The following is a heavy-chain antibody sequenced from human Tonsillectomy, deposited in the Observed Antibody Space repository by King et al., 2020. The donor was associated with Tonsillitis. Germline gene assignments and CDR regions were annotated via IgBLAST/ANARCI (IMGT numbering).Heavy chain of an antibody. V-gene: IGHV1-69*01. J-gene: IGHJ5*02. CDR3: ADSNGAAYDDIWSDWFDP. CDR2: IVPLFGVP. D-gene: IGHD3-9*01. CDR1: GGRFSNYA. Sequence: VQLVQSGAEVKKPGASVKVSCKASGGRFSNYAIAWVRQAPGQGLEWMGGIVPLFGVPNYAQKFLGRLTIITDASTNTSYMELSTLTFQDTAIYYCADSNGAAYDDIWSDWFDPWGQGTLVTVSS.